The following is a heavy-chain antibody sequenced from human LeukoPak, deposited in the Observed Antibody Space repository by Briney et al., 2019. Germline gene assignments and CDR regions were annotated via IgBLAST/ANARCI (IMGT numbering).Heavy chain of an antibody. D-gene: IGHD3-10*01. J-gene: IGHJ3*02. CDR3: ARHGSGGRAFDI. V-gene: IGHV4-59*08. Sequence: DTLPLPRTLSGDSISSYFRSWIRQPPPKGLEWIGSFDHSGNPNYNPSLKSRVTMSVDTSKNHCSLTLSSVTAADTAVYYCARHGSGGRAFDIWGQGTMVTVSS. CDR1: GDSISSYF. CDR2: FDHSGNP.